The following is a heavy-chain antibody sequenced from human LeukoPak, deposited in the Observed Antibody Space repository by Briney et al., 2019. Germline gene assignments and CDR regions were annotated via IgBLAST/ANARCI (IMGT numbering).Heavy chain of an antibody. V-gene: IGHV4-39*07. Sequence: SETLSLTCTVSGGSISSSSYYWGWIRQPPGKGLEWIGSIYHSGSTYYNPSLKSRVTISVDTSKNQFSLKLSSVTAADTAVYYCARDAYYDILTGYYSPDAFDIWGQGTMVTVSS. J-gene: IGHJ3*02. CDR2: IYHSGST. CDR1: GGSISSSSYY. D-gene: IGHD3-9*01. CDR3: ARDAYYDILTGYYSPDAFDI.